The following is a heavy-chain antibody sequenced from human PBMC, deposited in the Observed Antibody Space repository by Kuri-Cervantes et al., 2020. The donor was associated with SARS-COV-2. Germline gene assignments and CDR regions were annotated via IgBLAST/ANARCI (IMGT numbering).Heavy chain of an antibody. CDR3: ARYPTGSSGWYSSDAFDI. D-gene: IGHD6-19*01. Sequence: ESLKISCAVSGYSISSGYYWGWIRQPPGKGLEWIGSIYYSGSTYYNPSLKSRVTISVDTSKNQFSLKLSSVTAADTAVYYCARYPTGSSGWYSSDAFDIWGQGTMVTVSS. V-gene: IGHV4-38-2*01. CDR2: IYYSGST. CDR1: GYSISSGYY. J-gene: IGHJ3*02.